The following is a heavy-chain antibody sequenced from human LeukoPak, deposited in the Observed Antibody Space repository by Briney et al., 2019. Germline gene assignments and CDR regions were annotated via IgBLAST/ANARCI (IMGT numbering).Heavy chain of an antibody. D-gene: IGHD6-19*01. V-gene: IGHV3-21*01. CDR1: GFTFSSYS. CDR3: ARRGWQWLSPLDY. Sequence: GGSLRLSCAASGFTFSSYSMKWFRQAPGKGLEWVSSISSSSSYIYYADSVKGRFTISRDNAKNSLYLQMNSLRAEDTAVYYCARRGWQWLSPLDYWGQGTLVTVSS. J-gene: IGHJ4*02. CDR2: ISSSSSYI.